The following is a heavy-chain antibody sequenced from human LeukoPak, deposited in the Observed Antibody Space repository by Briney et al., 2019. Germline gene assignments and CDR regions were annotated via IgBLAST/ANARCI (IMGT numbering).Heavy chain of an antibody. CDR2: MNPNSGNT. Sequence: ASVKVSCEASGYTFTSYDINWVRQATGQGLEWMGWMNPNSGNTGYAQKFQGRVTMTRNTSISTAYMELSSLRSEDTAVYYCARSPAGGSTTKSKYNWFDPWGQGTLVTVSS. CDR3: ARSPAGGSTTKSKYNWFDP. D-gene: IGHD2-15*01. CDR1: GYTFTSYD. V-gene: IGHV1-8*01. J-gene: IGHJ5*02.